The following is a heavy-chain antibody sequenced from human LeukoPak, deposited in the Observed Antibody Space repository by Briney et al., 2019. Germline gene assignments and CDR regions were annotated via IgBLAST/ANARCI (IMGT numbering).Heavy chain of an antibody. CDR3: AKGPNDSSNYLFDY. D-gene: IGHD4-11*01. Sequence: GGSLRLSCAASGFTFSRHAMSWVRRAPGKGLEWVSVIVGSGVDTYYADSVKGRFTISRDNSKNTLYVQMNSLGAEATAVYYCAKGPNDSSNYLFDYWGQGTLVTVSS. CDR1: GFTFSRHA. V-gene: IGHV3-23*01. CDR2: IVGSGVDT. J-gene: IGHJ4*02.